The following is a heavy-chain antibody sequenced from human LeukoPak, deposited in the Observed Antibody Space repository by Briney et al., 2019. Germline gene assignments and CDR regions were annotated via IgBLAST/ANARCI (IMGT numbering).Heavy chain of an antibody. V-gene: IGHV1-2*06. CDR1: GYTFTDYY. CDR3: ARGGAGNLNSVDA. J-gene: IGHJ5*02. Sequence: ASVKVSCKASGYTFTDYYIHWVRQAPGQGLEWMGRINPNIGGTNYAQKFQGRVTMTRDTSITTAYMELSSLRSEDTAVYYCARGGAGNLNSVDAWGQGTLVTVSS. D-gene: IGHD1-7*01. CDR2: INPNIGGT.